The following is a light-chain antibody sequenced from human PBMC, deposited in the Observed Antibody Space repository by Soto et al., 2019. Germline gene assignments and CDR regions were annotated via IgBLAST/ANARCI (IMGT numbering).Light chain of an antibody. Sequence: QSALTQPASVSGSPGQSITISCTGTSSDVGGYNYVSWYQQHPGKAPKLMIYDVSNRPSGVSNRFSGSKSGNTASLTISGLQAEDEADYYCSSYTSSNGVFGGGTKLTVL. CDR2: DVS. J-gene: IGLJ3*02. CDR3: SSYTSSNGV. V-gene: IGLV2-14*01. CDR1: SSDVGGYNY.